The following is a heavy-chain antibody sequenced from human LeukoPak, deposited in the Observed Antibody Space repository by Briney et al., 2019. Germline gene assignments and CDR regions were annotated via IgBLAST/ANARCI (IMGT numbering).Heavy chain of an antibody. CDR3: AGGSSWLFYYYYYGMDV. CDR2: TYYRSKWYN. D-gene: IGHD6-13*01. Sequence: SQTLSLTCAISGDSVSSNSAAWNWIRQSPSRGLEWLGRTYYRSKWYNDYAVSVKSRITINPATSKNQLSRQLNSVTPEDPAVYFWAGGSSWLFYYYYYGMDVWGQGTTVTVSS. V-gene: IGHV6-1*01. J-gene: IGHJ6*02. CDR1: GDSVSSNSAA.